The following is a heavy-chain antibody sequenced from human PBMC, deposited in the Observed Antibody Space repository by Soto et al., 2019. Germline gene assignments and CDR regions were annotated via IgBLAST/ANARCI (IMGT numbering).Heavy chain of an antibody. J-gene: IGHJ4*02. Sequence: GGSLRLSCAASGFTFTTYAMCWVHQAPGKGLEWVSSISVSGDRTFYADFVKGRFTISRDNRRNTLHLQMNSLRAEDTAVYYCVKDGDSISSNKPLDYWGQGTLVTVSS. D-gene: IGHD2-2*01. V-gene: IGHV3-23*01. CDR2: ISVSGDRT. CDR1: GFTFTTYA. CDR3: VKDGDSISSNKPLDY.